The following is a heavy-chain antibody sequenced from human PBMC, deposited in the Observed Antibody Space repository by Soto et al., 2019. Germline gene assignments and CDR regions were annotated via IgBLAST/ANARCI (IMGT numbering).Heavy chain of an antibody. CDR3: ARRYCTNSTNCPVGYGFDV. CDR1: GYNFFSYW. Sequence: EVQLVQSGAEVKKPGESLRISCGDFGYNFFSYWIGWVRQSPGQGLEWMGIIYPDTSNTSYSPSFQSQVTISADRSVSTAYLQWSILKASDSATYYCARRYCTNSTNCPVGYGFDVWGQGTTVTVSS. J-gene: IGHJ6*02. CDR2: IYPDTSNT. V-gene: IGHV5-51*01. D-gene: IGHD2-8*01.